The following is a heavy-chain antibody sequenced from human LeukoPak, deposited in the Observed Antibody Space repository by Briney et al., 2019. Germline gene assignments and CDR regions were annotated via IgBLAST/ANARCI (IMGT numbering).Heavy chain of an antibody. CDR3: ARGGNIGYKYNAFDV. V-gene: IGHV3-21*01. Sequence: PGGSLRLSCTASGFTFGDYAMSWVRQAPGKGLEWVSSMSSSRTYIYYADSVKGRFTISRDNAKNSLYLQMNSLRAEDTAVYYCARGGNIGYKYNAFDVWGQGTMVTVPS. CDR2: MSSSRTYI. J-gene: IGHJ3*01. D-gene: IGHD2/OR15-2a*01. CDR1: GFTFGDYA.